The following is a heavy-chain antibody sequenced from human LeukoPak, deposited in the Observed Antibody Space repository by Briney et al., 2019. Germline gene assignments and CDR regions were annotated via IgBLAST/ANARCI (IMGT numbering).Heavy chain of an antibody. Sequence: PSETLSLTCAVYGGSFGGYYWSWIRQPPGKGLEWIGEINHSGSTNYNPSLKSRVTISVDTSKNQFSLKLSSVTAADMAVYYCARDASDGYNYFDYWGQGTLVTVSS. CDR1: GGSFGGYY. D-gene: IGHD5-24*01. CDR2: INHSGST. V-gene: IGHV4-34*01. J-gene: IGHJ4*02. CDR3: ARDASDGYNYFDY.